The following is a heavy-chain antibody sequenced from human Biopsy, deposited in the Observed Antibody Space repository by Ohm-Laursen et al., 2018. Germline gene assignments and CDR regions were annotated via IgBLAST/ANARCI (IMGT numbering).Heavy chain of an antibody. CDR1: GFTVSRNY. Sequence: SLRLSCTASGFTVSRNYMAWVRQAPGKGLEWVSVFYSGSGAFYADSVRGRFAISRDDSKNTLDLQMNSLRAEDTAVYYCAKDDGGRYRGYWGQGTLVTVSS. J-gene: IGHJ4*02. D-gene: IGHD3-16*02. CDR3: AKDDGGRYRGY. V-gene: IGHV3-66*01. CDR2: FYSGSGA.